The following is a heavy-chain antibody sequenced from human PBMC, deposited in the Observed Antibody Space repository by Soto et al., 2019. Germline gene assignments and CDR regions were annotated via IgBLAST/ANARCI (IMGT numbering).Heavy chain of an antibody. V-gene: IGHV5-51*01. CDR3: ASRGDSSGYMDY. CDR1: GYRCIKHL. Sequence: KNSNSSAGYRCIKHLVGLMRKMTGKGPEWMGIIYPGDSDTRYSPSFQGQVTISADKSISTAYLQWSSLKASDTAMYYCASRGDSSGYMDYWGQGILVTVFS. J-gene: IGHJ4*02. D-gene: IGHD3-22*01. CDR2: IYPGDSDT.